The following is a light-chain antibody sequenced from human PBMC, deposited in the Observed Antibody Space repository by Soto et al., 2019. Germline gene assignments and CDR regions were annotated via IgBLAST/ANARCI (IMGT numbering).Light chain of an antibody. CDR2: EVS. Sequence: QSALTQPASVSGSPGQSITISCTGTSSHVGSYNLVSWYRQHPGEASKLMIYEVSKRRSGVSNHFSGAKSGNTASLTISGLQAEYEADYYCCSYAGGSTVVFGGGTKLTVL. CDR3: CSYAGGSTVV. J-gene: IGLJ2*01. V-gene: IGLV2-23*02. CDR1: SSHVGSYNL.